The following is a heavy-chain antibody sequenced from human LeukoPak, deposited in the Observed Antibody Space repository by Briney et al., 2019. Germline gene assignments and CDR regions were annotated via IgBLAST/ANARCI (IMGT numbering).Heavy chain of an antibody. Sequence: SETLSLTCAVYGGSFSGYYWSWIRQPPGKGLEWIGEINHSGNTNSNPSLKSRVTMSVDTSKNQFSLKLSSLTAADTAVYYCARAVGYCSGGSCYSKTNWFDPWGQGTLVTVSS. V-gene: IGHV4-34*01. CDR2: INHSGNT. CDR1: GGSFSGYY. CDR3: ARAVGYCSGGSCYSKTNWFDP. D-gene: IGHD2-15*01. J-gene: IGHJ5*02.